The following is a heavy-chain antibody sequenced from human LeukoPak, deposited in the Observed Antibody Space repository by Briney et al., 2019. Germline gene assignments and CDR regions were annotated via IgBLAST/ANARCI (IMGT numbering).Heavy chain of an antibody. CDR1: GFTFDDYA. J-gene: IGHJ5*02. V-gene: IGHV3-9*01. CDR2: ISWNSGSM. Sequence: GGSLRLSCAASGFTFDDYAMHWVRQAPGKGLEWVSGISWNSGSMGYADSVKGRFTISRDNAKNSLYLQMNSLRAEDTALYYCAKGTLGHHPHNWFDPWGQGTLVTVSS. CDR3: AKGTLGHHPHNWFDP.